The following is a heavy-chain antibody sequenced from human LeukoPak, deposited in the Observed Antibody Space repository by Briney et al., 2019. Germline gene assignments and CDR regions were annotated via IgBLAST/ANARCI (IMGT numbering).Heavy chain of an antibody. J-gene: IGHJ1*01. V-gene: IGHV1-2*02. D-gene: IGHD3-22*01. CDR1: GYSFTGNY. Sequence: ASVRVSCKASGYSFTGNYMHWVRQAPGQGLEWMGWINPNSGDTNFAQKFQGRVTMTRDTSISTVYMELSRLRSDDTAVFYCARGYYDSSDFEYFQHWGQGTLVTVSS. CDR2: INPNSGDT. CDR3: ARGYYDSSDFEYFQH.